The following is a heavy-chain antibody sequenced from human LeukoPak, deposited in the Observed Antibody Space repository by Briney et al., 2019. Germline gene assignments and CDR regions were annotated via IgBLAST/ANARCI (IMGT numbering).Heavy chain of an antibody. V-gene: IGHV3-30*04. CDR3: ARDEGWLRDFDY. Sequence: GGSLRLSCAASGFTSSRHAMHWVRQAPGKGLEWVAVISYDGSNKYYADSVKGRFTVSRDNSKNTLYLQMNSLRAEDTAVYYRARDEGWLRDFDYWGQGTLVTVSS. CDR2: ISYDGSNK. J-gene: IGHJ4*02. D-gene: IGHD5-12*01. CDR1: GFTSSRHA.